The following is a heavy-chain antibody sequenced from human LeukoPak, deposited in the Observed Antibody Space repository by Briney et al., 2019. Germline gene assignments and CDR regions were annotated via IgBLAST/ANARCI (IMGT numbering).Heavy chain of an antibody. CDR3: ARPRVATSRRDFDY. CDR2: ISGSGGST. D-gene: IGHD5-12*01. J-gene: IGHJ4*02. CDR1: GFTFSSYA. V-gene: IGHV3-23*01. Sequence: PGGSLRLSCAASGFTFSSYAMSWVRQAPGKGLEWVPAISGSGGSTYYADSVKGRFTISRDNSKNTLYLQMNSLRAEDTAVYYCARPRVATSRRDFDYWGQGTLVTVSS.